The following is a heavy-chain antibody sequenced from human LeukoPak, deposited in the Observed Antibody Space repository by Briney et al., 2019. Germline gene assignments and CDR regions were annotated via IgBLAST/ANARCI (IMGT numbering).Heavy chain of an antibody. CDR1: GFTSSRYW. V-gene: IGHV3-7*01. J-gene: IGHJ3*02. CDR2: IKQDGSQK. Sequence: GGSLRLSCVASGFTSSRYWMTWYRQAPGKGLEWVANIKQDGSQKNYVDSVKGRFTISRDNAKKSLYLQMNSLRGEDTAVYFCARGGTYDIWGQGTRVTVSS. CDR3: ARGGTYDI.